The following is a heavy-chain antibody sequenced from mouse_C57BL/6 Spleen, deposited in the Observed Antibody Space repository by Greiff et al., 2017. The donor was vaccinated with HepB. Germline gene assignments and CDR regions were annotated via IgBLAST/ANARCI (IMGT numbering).Heavy chain of an antibody. Sequence: VKLVESGAELVRPGASVKLSCKASGYTFTDYYINWVKQRPGQGLEWIARIYPGSGNTYYNEKFKGKATLTAEKSSSPAYMQLSSLTSEDSAVYFCARDGSSYYYAMDDWGQGTSVTVSS. D-gene: IGHD1-1*01. J-gene: IGHJ4*01. CDR2: IYPGSGNT. V-gene: IGHV1-76*01. CDR3: ARDGSSYYYAMDD. CDR1: GYTFTDYY.